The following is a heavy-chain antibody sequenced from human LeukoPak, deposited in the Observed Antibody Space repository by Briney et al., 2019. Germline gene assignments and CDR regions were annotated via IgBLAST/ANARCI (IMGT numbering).Heavy chain of an antibody. D-gene: IGHD4-11*01. V-gene: IGHV3-74*01. CDR2: INSDGSST. Sequence: PGGSLRLSCAASGFTFNSYWMHWVRQAPGKGLVWVSRINSDGSSTSYADSVKGRFTISRDNAKNTLYLQMNSLRAEDTDVYYCAREHDYSNHFDYWGQGTLVTVSS. CDR1: GFTFNSYW. J-gene: IGHJ4*02. CDR3: AREHDYSNHFDY.